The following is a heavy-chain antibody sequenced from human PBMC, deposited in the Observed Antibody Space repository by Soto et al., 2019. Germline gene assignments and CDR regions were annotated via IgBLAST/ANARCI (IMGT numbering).Heavy chain of an antibody. D-gene: IGHD6-6*01. Sequence: VKVSCKASGFTFTSSAVQWVRQSRGQLLEWIGWIVVGSGNTNYAQKFQERVTITRDMSTSTAYMELSSLRSEDTAVYYCAADQSRSTYRMDVWGQRTTVTVSS. J-gene: IGHJ6*02. CDR1: GFTFTSSA. CDR2: IVVGSGNT. CDR3: AADQSRSTYRMDV. V-gene: IGHV1-58*01.